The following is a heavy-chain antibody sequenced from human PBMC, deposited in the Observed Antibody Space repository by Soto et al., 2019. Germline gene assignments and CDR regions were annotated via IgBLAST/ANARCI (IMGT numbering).Heavy chain of an antibody. D-gene: IGHD1-1*01. CDR3: ARGWEPPTYYFDY. CDR2: IYYSGST. J-gene: IGHJ4*02. CDR1: GGSISSGGYY. Sequence: QVQLQESGPGLVKPSQTLSLTCTVSGGSISSGGYYWSWIRQHPGKGLEWIGYIYYSGSTYYNPSLQSRVTISVDTSKNQFSLQLSSVTAADTAVYYCARGWEPPTYYFDYWGQGTLVTVSS. V-gene: IGHV4-31*03.